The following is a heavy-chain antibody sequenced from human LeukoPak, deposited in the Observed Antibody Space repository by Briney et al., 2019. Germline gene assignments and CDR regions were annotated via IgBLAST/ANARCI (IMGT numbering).Heavy chain of an antibody. CDR2: IYYSGST. CDR3: ARDVYDYVWGSYRYFDY. J-gene: IGHJ4*02. V-gene: IGHV4-39*07. Sequence: SETLSLTCTVSGGSISSSSYYWGWIRQPPGKGLEWIGSIYYSGSTYYNPSLKSRVTISVDTSKNQFSLKLSSVTAADTAVYYCARDVYDYVWGSYRYFDYWGQGTLVTVSS. CDR1: GGSISSSSYY. D-gene: IGHD3-16*02.